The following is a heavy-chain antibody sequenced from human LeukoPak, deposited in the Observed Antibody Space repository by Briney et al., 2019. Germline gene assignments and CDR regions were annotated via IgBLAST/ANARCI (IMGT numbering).Heavy chain of an antibody. J-gene: IGHJ5*02. D-gene: IGHD3-22*01. Sequence: ASVKVSCKASGGTFSSYAISWVRQAPGQGLEWMGGIIPIFGTANYAQKFQGRVTITADKSTSTAYMELSSLRSEDTAVYYCARGGYYYDSSGYFNNWFDPWGQGTLVTVSS. CDR1: GGTFSSYA. CDR2: IIPIFGTA. CDR3: ARGGYYYDSSGYFNNWFDP. V-gene: IGHV1-69*06.